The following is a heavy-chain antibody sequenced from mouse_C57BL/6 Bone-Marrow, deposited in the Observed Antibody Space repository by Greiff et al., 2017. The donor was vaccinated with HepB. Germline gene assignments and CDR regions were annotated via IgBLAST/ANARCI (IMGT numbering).Heavy chain of an antibody. D-gene: IGHD3-2*02. CDR2: INPNNGGT. J-gene: IGHJ2*01. V-gene: IGHV1-26*01. Sequence: EVQLQQSGPELVKPGASVKISCKASGYTFTDYYMNWVKQSHGKSLEWIGDINPNNGGTSYNQKFKGKATLTVDKSSSTAYMELRSLTSEDSAVYYCARGDSSGYYYWGQGTTLTVSS. CDR1: GYTFTDYY. CDR3: ARGDSSGYYY.